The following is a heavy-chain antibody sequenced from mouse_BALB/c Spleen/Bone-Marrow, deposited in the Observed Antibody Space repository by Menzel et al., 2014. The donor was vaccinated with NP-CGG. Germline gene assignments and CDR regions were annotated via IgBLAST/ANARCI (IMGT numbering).Heavy chain of an antibody. J-gene: IGHJ3*01. V-gene: IGHV5-6-4*01. CDR1: GFTFSSYT. Sequence: EVQLVESGGGLVKPGGSLKLSCAASGFTFSSYTMSWVCQTPEKRLEWVATISSGGLYTYYPDSVKGRFTISRDNAKNTLYLQMSSLKSEDTAMYYCTRDYGNYAWFAYWGQGTLVTVSA. D-gene: IGHD2-1*01. CDR3: TRDYGNYAWFAY. CDR2: ISSGGLYT.